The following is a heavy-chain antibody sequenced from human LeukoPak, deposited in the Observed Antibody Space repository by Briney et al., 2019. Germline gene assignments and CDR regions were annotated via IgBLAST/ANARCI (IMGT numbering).Heavy chain of an antibody. CDR2: ISPNSGGT. J-gene: IGHJ4*02. D-gene: IGHD2-2*01. V-gene: IGHV1-2*04. Sequence: SVKVSCKASGYTFTDYYMHWVRLAPGQGLEWMGWISPNSGGTNYVQKFQGWVTMTRDTSINTAYMELSRLTSDDTAVYYCARANFLCCSSTSCLFDYWGQGTLVTVSS. CDR1: GYTFTDYY. CDR3: ARANFLCCSSTSCLFDY.